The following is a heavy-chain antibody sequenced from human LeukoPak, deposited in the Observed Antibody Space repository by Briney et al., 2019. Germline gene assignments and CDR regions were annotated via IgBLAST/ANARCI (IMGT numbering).Heavy chain of an antibody. D-gene: IGHD1-20*01. Sequence: PGRSLRLSCAASGFTFSSYAMHWVRQAPGKGLEWVAVISYDGSNKYYADSVKGRFTISRDNSKNTLYLQMNSLRAEDTAVYYCAKGITGSSFAEYFQHWGQGTLVTVSS. V-gene: IGHV3-30-3*01. J-gene: IGHJ1*01. CDR2: ISYDGSNK. CDR1: GFTFSSYA. CDR3: AKGITGSSFAEYFQH.